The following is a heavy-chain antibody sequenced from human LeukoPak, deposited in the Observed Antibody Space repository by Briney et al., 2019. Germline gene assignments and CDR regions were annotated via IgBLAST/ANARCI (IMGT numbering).Heavy chain of an antibody. Sequence: GASVKVSGKASGGTFSSYAISWVRQAPGQGLEWMRRIIPVLGVANYAQKFQGRVTITADKSTSTAYMELSSVRSEDTALYYCARDLNDTPELERPVYYYYGMDVWGQGTTVTVSS. J-gene: IGHJ6*02. CDR2: IIPVLGVA. CDR1: GGTFSSYA. V-gene: IGHV1-69*04. CDR3: ARDLNDTPELERPVYYYYGMDV. D-gene: IGHD1-1*01.